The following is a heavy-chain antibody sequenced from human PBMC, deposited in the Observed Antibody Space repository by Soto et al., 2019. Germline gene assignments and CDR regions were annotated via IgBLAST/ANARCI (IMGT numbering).Heavy chain of an antibody. J-gene: IGHJ5*01. CDR2: TYYRSKWYN. D-gene: IGHD1-26*01. CDR1: GDSVSTNTAT. Sequence: QVQLQQSGPGLVKPSQTLSLTCAISGDSVSTNTATWDWIRQSPSRGLGWLGRTYYRSKWYNDCAVSVTSRIPISPDTSNDQLSLQLNSVTPDDTAVYYCASLLGTSWLDSWGQGTLVTVSS. V-gene: IGHV6-1*01. CDR3: ASLLGTSWLDS.